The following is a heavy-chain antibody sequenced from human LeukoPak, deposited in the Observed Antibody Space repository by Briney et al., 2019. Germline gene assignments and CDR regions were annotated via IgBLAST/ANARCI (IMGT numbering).Heavy chain of an antibody. V-gene: IGHV3-30*18. D-gene: IGHD5-24*01. CDR1: GFTFVHHG. Sequence: PGGSLRLSCAASGFTFVHHGMHWVRQAPGKGLEWVSVIPYDGRNEYYADSVKGRFTTSRDNSKNVLYLQMNSLRAEDTVVYYCAKDRRDGYNDYYGMDVWGQGTTVTVSS. J-gene: IGHJ6*02. CDR2: IPYDGRNE. CDR3: AKDRRDGYNDYYGMDV.